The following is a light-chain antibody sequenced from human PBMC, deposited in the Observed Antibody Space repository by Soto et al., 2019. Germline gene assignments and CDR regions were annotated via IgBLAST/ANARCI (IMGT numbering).Light chain of an antibody. CDR1: QSLLHSNGNNY. CDR3: MQALQTPRT. CDR2: LGS. J-gene: IGKJ1*01. V-gene: IGKV2-28*01. Sequence: DIVMTQSPLSLPVTPGEPASISCRSSQSLLHSNGNNYLEWYLQKPGQSPQLLTYLGSSRASGVPDRFSGSGSGTDFTLKIRRVEAEDVGVYYCMQALQTPRTFGQGPKVDIK.